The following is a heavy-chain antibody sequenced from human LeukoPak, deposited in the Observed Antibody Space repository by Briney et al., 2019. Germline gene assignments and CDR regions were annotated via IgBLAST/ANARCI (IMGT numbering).Heavy chain of an antibody. J-gene: IGHJ4*02. V-gene: IGHV3-7*01. CDR3: ARDRYASY. D-gene: IGHD2-2*01. Sequence: PSETLSLTCAVYGGSFSGYYWSWIRQAPGKGLEWVANIKEDGSEKHYVDSVKGRFTISRDNAKNSLYLQMNSLRAEDTAVYYCARDRYASYWGQGTLVTVSS. CDR1: GGSFSGYY. CDR2: IKEDGSEK.